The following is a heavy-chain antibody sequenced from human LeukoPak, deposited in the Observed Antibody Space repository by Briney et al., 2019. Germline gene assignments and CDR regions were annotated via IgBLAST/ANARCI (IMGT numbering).Heavy chain of an antibody. J-gene: IGHJ4*02. D-gene: IGHD1-14*01. V-gene: IGHV3-33*01. CDR1: GFTFSSYG. CDR2: IWYDGSNK. Sequence: PGGSLRLSCAASGFTFSSYGMHWVRQAPGKGLEWVAVIWYDGSNKYYADSVKGRFTISKDNSKNTLYLQMNSLRAEDTAVYYCARLTTNVELLFDYWGQGTLVTVSS. CDR3: ARLTTNVELLFDY.